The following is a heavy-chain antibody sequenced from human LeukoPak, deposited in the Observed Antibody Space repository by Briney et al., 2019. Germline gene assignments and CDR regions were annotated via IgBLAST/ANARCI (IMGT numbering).Heavy chain of an antibody. Sequence: GGSLRLSCAASGFTFSSYAMHWVRQAPGKGLEWVAVISYDGSNKYYADSVKGRFTIPRDNSKNTLYLQMNSLRAEDTAVYYCARDTRGRIVGLLDYWGQGTLVTVSS. V-gene: IGHV3-30*04. CDR2: ISYDGSNK. CDR3: ARDTRGRIVGLLDY. J-gene: IGHJ4*02. D-gene: IGHD1-26*01. CDR1: GFTFSSYA.